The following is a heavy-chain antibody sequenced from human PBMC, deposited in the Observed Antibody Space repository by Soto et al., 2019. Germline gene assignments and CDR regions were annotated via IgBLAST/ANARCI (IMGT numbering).Heavy chain of an antibody. CDR2: SRNKANTYTT. CDR1: GFTFSDHY. Sequence: EVQVVESGGGLVQPGGSLRLSCAASGFTFSDHYIDWVRQAPGKGLEWVGRSRNKANTYTTDYAGSVKGRFSISSDDSKTSVYPQMSSLKTEDTAVYFCTSLTLIGTSGTFYDSWGQGPLVTVAS. J-gene: IGHJ4*02. D-gene: IGHD2-15*01. V-gene: IGHV3-72*01. CDR3: TSLTLIGTSGTFYDS.